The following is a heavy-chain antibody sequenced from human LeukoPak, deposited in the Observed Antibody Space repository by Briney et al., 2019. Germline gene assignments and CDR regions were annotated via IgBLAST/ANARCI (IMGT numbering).Heavy chain of an antibody. Sequence: SETLSLTCTVSGGSISSSSYYWGWIRQPPGKGLEWIGSIYYSGSTYYNPSLKSRVTISVDTSKNQFSLKLSSVTAADTAVYYCASEDHYYDSSGYYYGYFQHWGQGTLVTVSS. D-gene: IGHD3-22*01. J-gene: IGHJ1*01. CDR1: GGSISSSSYY. CDR2: IYYSGST. CDR3: ASEDHYYDSSGYYYGYFQH. V-gene: IGHV4-39*07.